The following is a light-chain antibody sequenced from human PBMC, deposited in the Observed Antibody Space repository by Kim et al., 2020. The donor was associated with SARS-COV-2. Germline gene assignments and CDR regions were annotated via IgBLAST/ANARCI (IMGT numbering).Light chain of an antibody. CDR1: QGISNY. J-gene: IGKJ1*01. Sequence: DIQMTQSPSSLSASVGDRVTITCRASQGISNYLAWYQQKPGKVPKLLIYGASTLQSGVPSRFSGSGSGTHFTLTISSLQPEDVATYFCQKSNSTPRTFGQGTKVDIK. CDR3: QKSNSTPRT. V-gene: IGKV1-27*01. CDR2: GAS.